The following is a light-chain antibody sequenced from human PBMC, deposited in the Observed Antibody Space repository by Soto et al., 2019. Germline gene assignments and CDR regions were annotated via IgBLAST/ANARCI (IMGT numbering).Light chain of an antibody. CDR2: AAS. J-gene: IGKJ4*01. V-gene: IGKV1-16*01. CDR3: QQYKIYPRT. Sequence: DIQVTQSPSSLSASIGDRITITCRASQDISNHLAWFQLKPGKAPKPLITAASNLQSGVPSRFSGSGSGTDFTLTISGLQPADFTTYYCQQYKIYPRTFGGGTKVEIK. CDR1: QDISNH.